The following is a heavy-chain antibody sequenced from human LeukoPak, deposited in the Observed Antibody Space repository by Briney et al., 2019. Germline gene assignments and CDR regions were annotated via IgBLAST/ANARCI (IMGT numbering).Heavy chain of an antibody. D-gene: IGHD3-10*01. J-gene: IGHJ4*02. Sequence: GRSLRLSCAASGFTFDDYAMHWVRQAPGKGLEWVSGISWNSGSIGYADSVKGRFTISGDDSKSIAYLQMNSLKTEDTAVYYWTRDRNPYGSGLSDYWGQGTLVTVSS. CDR3: TRDRNPYGSGLSDY. CDR1: GFTFDDYA. V-gene: IGHV3-9*01. CDR2: ISWNSGSI.